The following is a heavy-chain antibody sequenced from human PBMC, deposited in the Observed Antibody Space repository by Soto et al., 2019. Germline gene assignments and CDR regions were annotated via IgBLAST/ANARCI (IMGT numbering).Heavy chain of an antibody. J-gene: IGHJ5*02. CDR3: VRDVLYSTSGDRRFDP. CDR1: GYTFNNYG. Sequence: QVQLVQSGGEVKKPGASVRVSCKASGYTFNNYGISWVRQAPGQGLEWMGWLNTYNGNTNYAQKFQGRVSMTTDTSTSTAYMELRSLRSDDTAVYYCVRDVLYSTSGDRRFDPWGQGTLVTVSS. CDR2: LNTYNGNT. V-gene: IGHV1-18*01. D-gene: IGHD6-6*01.